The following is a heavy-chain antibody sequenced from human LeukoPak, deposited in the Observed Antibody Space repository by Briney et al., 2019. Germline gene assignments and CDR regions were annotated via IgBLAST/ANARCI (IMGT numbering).Heavy chain of an antibody. CDR2: ISYDGSNK. CDR3: AKDQAVDTAMVTLPSY. J-gene: IGHJ4*02. Sequence: PGGSLRLSCAASGFTFSSYGMHWVRQAPGKGLEWVAVISYDGSNKYYADSVKGRFTISRDNSKNTLYLQMNSLRAEDTAVYYCAKDQAVDTAMVTLPSYWGQGTLVTVSS. CDR1: GFTFSSYG. D-gene: IGHD5-18*01. V-gene: IGHV3-30*18.